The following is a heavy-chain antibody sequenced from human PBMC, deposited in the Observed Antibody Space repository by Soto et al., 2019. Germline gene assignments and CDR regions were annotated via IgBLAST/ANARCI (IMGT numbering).Heavy chain of an antibody. D-gene: IGHD6-13*01. J-gene: IGHJ5*02. CDR2: ISAYNGNT. Sequence: ASVKVSCKASGYTFTSYGISWVRQAPGQGLEWMGWISAYNGNTNYAQMLQGRVTMTTDTSTSTAYMELRSLRSDDTAVYYCARIIAAAGTGWFDPWGQGTLVTVSS. V-gene: IGHV1-18*01. CDR1: GYTFTSYG. CDR3: ARIIAAAGTGWFDP.